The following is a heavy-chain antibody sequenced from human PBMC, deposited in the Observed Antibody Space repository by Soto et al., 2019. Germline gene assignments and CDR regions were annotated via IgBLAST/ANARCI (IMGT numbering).Heavy chain of an antibody. D-gene: IGHD2-2*01. CDR3: ARAVSTTAVNWFDP. J-gene: IGHJ5*02. CDR2: IWNNGNRK. Sequence: QVQLVESGGGVVQPGRSLRLSCAASGFTFWNYGMHWVRQAPGKGPEWVATIWNNGNRKYYADSVTGRFTISRDNSRNTLYLEMNSLRGEDTAVYYCARAVSTTAVNWFDPWGQGTQVTVYS. CDR1: GFTFWNYG. V-gene: IGHV3-33*01.